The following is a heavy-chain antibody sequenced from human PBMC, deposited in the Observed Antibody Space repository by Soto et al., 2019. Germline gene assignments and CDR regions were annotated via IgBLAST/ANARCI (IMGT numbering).Heavy chain of an antibody. CDR2: IYPGDSDT. Sequence: GESLKISCKGSGYSFTSYWIGWVRQMPGKGLEWMGIIYPGDSDTRYSPSFQGQVTISADKSISTAYLQWSSLKASDTAMYYCATKGKDYYDSSGSHTGLGMDVWGQGTTVTVSS. D-gene: IGHD3-22*01. J-gene: IGHJ6*02. CDR3: ATKGKDYYDSSGSHTGLGMDV. CDR1: GYSFTSYW. V-gene: IGHV5-51*01.